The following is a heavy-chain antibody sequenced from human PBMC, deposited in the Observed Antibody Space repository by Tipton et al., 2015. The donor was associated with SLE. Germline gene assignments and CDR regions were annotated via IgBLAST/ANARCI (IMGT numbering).Heavy chain of an antibody. CDR3: AMSREIFYYYGMDV. CDR1: GDSVSGGDYF. CDR2: ISYSGST. J-gene: IGHJ6*02. V-gene: IGHV4-61*03. Sequence: GLVKPSETLSLTCIVSGDSVSGGDYFWSWIRQPPGKGLEWIGHISYSGSTTSHPSLNSRVTMSIDTSKSHFSLKMTSVTAADTAVYYCAMSREIFYYYGMDVWGQGTTVTVSS. D-gene: IGHD5-24*01.